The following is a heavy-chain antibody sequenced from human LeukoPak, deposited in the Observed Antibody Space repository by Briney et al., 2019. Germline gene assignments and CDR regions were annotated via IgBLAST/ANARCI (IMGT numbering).Heavy chain of an antibody. CDR3: ARELAGYGKLDY. CDR2: IYTNGGP. CDR1: GGSISSGSYF. Sequence: PSETLSLTCTLSGGSISSGSYFWSWIRQPAGKGLEWIGRIYTNGGPSYNPSLKSRITISPDTSKNQFSLKLSSVTAADTAVYYCARELAGYGKLDYWGQGILVTVSS. V-gene: IGHV4-61*02. D-gene: IGHD5-12*01. J-gene: IGHJ4*02.